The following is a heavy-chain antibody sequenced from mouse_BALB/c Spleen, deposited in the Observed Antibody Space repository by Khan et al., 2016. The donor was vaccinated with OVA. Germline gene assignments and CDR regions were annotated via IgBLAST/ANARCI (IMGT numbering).Heavy chain of an antibody. J-gene: IGHJ1*01. Sequence: EVELVESGGGLVRPGGSLKLSCAASGFSFTTYTMSWVRQTPEKRLEWVATINSGSTYTYYPDSVTGRFTISRDTAKNTLYFQMSSLKSEDTAMYYCTRDGNYAHWYFDVWGAGTTVTVSS. CDR1: GFSFTTYT. D-gene: IGHD2-1*01. CDR2: INSGSTYT. CDR3: TRDGNYAHWYFDV. V-gene: IGHV5-6-4*01.